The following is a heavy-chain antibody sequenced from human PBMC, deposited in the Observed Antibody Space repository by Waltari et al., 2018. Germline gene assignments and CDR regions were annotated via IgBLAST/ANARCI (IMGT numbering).Heavy chain of an antibody. J-gene: IGHJ4*02. Sequence: QVQLQESGPGLVKPSETLSLPCAVSGYSISSGYYWGWIRQPPGKGLEWIGSIYHSGSTYYNPSLKSRVTISVDTSKNQFSLKLSSVTAADTAVYYCARPRWSTLYYFDYWGQGTLVTVSS. CDR2: IYHSGST. D-gene: IGHD2-8*01. CDR3: ARPRWSTLYYFDY. V-gene: IGHV4-38-2*01. CDR1: GYSISSGYY.